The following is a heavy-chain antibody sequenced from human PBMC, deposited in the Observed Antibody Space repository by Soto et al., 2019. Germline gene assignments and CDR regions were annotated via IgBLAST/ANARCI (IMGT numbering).Heavy chain of an antibody. V-gene: IGHV1-69*13. CDR1: GGTFSSYA. Sequence: WASVKVSCKASGGTFSSYAISWVRQAPGQGLEWMGGIIPIFGTANYAQKFQGRVTITADESTSTAYMELSSLRSEDTAVYYCASSNYDILTGYYIGWFDPWGQGTLVTVSS. CDR3: ASSNYDILTGYYIGWFDP. D-gene: IGHD3-9*01. J-gene: IGHJ5*02. CDR2: IIPIFGTA.